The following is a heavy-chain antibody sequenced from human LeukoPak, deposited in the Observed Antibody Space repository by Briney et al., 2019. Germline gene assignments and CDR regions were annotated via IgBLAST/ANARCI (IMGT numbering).Heavy chain of an antibody. V-gene: IGHV3-7*04. CDR1: GXTFSSYW. D-gene: IGHD3-10*01. Sequence: PGGSLRLSCAASGXTFSSYWMSWVRQAPGKGLEWVANIKQDGSEKYYVDSMKGRFTISRDNAKKSLYLQMNSLRAEDTAVYYCARGDYYGSGSSFIDAFDIWGQGTMVTVSS. J-gene: IGHJ3*02. CDR2: IKQDGSEK. CDR3: ARGDYYGSGSSFIDAFDI.